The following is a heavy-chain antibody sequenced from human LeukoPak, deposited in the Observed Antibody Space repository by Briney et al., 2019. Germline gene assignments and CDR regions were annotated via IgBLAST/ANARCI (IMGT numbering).Heavy chain of an antibody. D-gene: IGHD2/OR15-2a*01. CDR1: GYTLTDLS. CDR3: STLLSTNYLDH. Sequence: VASVKVSCKVSGYTLTDLSMHWVRQAPGKGLEWMGGFDPEDGKRIFAEKFQGRVTMTEDTSTDTACMELSSLTSEDTAVYYCSTLLSTNYLDHWGQGTLVTVSS. J-gene: IGHJ4*02. CDR2: FDPEDGKR. V-gene: IGHV1-24*01.